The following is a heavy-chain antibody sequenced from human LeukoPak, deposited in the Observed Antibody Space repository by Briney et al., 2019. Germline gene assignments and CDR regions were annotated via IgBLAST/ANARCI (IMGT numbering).Heavy chain of an antibody. V-gene: IGHV4-59*01. CDR1: GGSISSYY. Sequence: SETLSLTCTVSGGSISSYYWSWIRQPPGKGLEWIGYIYYSGSTNYNPSLKSRVTISEDTSKNQFSLKLSSVTAADTAVYYGARAAKWELLLWDYWGQGTLVTVSS. J-gene: IGHJ4*02. D-gene: IGHD1-26*01. CDR3: ARAAKWELLLWDY. CDR2: IYYSGST.